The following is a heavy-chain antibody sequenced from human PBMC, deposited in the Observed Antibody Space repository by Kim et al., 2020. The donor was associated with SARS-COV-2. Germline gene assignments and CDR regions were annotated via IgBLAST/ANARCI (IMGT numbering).Heavy chain of an antibody. D-gene: IGHD1-26*01. V-gene: IGHV6-1*01. CDR1: GDSVSSNSAA. J-gene: IGHJ3*02. Sequence: SQTLSLTCAISGDSVSSNSAAWNWIRQSPSRGLEWLGRTYYRSKWYNDYAVSVKSRITINPDTSKNQFSLQLNSVTPEDTAVYYCARAARVGATHDDAFDIWGQGTMVTVSS. CDR3: ARAARVGATHDDAFDI. CDR2: TYYRSKWYN.